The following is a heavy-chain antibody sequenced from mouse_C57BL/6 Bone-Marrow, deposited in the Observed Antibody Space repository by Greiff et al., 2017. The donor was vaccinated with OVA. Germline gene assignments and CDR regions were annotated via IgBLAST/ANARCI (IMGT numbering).Heavy chain of an antibody. CDR3: AIDYGSFAY. CDR2: IWSGGST. CDR1: GFSLTSYG. J-gene: IGHJ3*01. D-gene: IGHD1-1*01. Sequence: VHLVESGPGLVQPSQSLSITCTVSGFSLTSYGVHWVRQSPGKGLEWLGVIWSGGSTDYNAAFISRLSISKDNSKSQVFFKMNSLQADDTAIYYCAIDYGSFAYWGQGTLVTVSA. V-gene: IGHV2-2*01.